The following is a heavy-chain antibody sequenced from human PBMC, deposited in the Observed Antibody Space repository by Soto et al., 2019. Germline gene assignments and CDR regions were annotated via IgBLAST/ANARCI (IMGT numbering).Heavy chain of an antibody. CDR2: IYWDDDK. Sequence: SCPTLVNPTQTLTLTCTFSGFSLSTSGVGXGWIRQPPGKALEWLALIYWDDDKRYSPSLKSRLTITKDTSKNQVVLTMTNMDPVDTATYYCAHIRDGYAYFDYWGQGTLVTVSS. D-gene: IGHD5-18*01. V-gene: IGHV2-5*02. J-gene: IGHJ4*02. CDR1: GFSLSTSGVG. CDR3: AHIRDGYAYFDY.